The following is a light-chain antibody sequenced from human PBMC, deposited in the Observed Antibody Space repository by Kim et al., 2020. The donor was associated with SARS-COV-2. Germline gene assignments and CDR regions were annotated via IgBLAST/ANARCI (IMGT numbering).Light chain of an antibody. CDR2: GAS. CDR1: ETVYSY. V-gene: IGKV3-15*01. J-gene: IGKJ2*01. Sequence: GSPGERATLSCRASETVYSYLAWYQQKPGQAPRLLIYGASTRSTGVPARFSGSGSGTEFTLTISSLQSEDFAVYFCQQYKNWPPYTFGQGTKLEI. CDR3: QQYKNWPPYT.